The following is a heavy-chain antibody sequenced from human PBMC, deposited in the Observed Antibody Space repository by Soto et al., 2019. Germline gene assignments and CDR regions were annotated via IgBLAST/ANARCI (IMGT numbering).Heavy chain of an antibody. CDR3: ASNLEYPRYYYYGMDV. V-gene: IGHV1-69*13. CDR2: IIPIFGTA. Sequence: SVKVSCKASGGTFSSYAISWVRQAPGQGLERMGGIIPIFGTANYAQKFQGRVTITADESTSTAYMELSSLRSEDTAVYYCASNLEYPRYYYYGMDVWGQGTTVTVSS. CDR1: GGTFSSYA. J-gene: IGHJ6*02.